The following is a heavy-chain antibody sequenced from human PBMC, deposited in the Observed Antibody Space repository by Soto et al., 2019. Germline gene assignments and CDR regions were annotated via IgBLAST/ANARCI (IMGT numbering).Heavy chain of an antibody. CDR1: GFTFSSYG. CDR2: ISYDGSNK. CDR3: AKGGVTTLDWFDP. J-gene: IGHJ5*02. Sequence: GGSLRLSCAASGFTFSSYGMHWVRQAPGKGLEWVAVISYDGSNKYYADSVKGRFTISRDNSKNTLYLQMNSLRAEDTAVYYCAKGGVTTLDWFDPWGQGTLVTGSS. V-gene: IGHV3-30*18. D-gene: IGHD4-4*01.